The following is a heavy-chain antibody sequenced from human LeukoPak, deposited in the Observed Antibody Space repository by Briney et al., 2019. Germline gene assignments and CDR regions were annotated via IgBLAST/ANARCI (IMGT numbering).Heavy chain of an antibody. Sequence: PSETLSLTCTVSSGSISNGGYYWSWIRQHPGKGLEWIGYIYYSGNTYYNSSLKSRVIISVDTSENKFSLKLTLVTAADTAVYYCARGLDRVNWFDPWGQGTLVTVSS. V-gene: IGHV4-31*03. CDR3: ARGLDRVNWFDP. D-gene: IGHD6-19*01. CDR2: IYYSGNT. J-gene: IGHJ5*02. CDR1: SGSISNGGYY.